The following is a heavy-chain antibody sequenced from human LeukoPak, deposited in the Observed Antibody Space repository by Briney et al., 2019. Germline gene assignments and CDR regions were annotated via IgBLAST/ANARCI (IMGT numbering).Heavy chain of an antibody. CDR2: IIPIFGTA. Sequence: GSSVKVSCXASGGTFSSYAISWVRQAPGQGLEWMGGIIPIFGTANYAQKFQGRVSITTDESTSTAYMELSSLRSEDTAVYYCARDRRYSGYFDYWGQGTLVTVSS. D-gene: IGHD5-12*01. CDR3: ARDRRYSGYFDY. V-gene: IGHV1-69*05. CDR1: GGTFSSYA. J-gene: IGHJ4*02.